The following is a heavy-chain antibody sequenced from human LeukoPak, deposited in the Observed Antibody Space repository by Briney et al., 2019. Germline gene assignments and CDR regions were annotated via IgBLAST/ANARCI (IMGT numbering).Heavy chain of an antibody. J-gene: IGHJ4*02. CDR3: ARGATVVILSTFDY. CDR2: ISYDGSNK. D-gene: IGHD4-23*01. CDR1: GFTFSSYA. Sequence: GGSLRLSCAASGFTFSSYAMHWVRQAPGKGLEWVAVISYDGSNKYYADSVKGRFTISGDNSKNALYLQMNSLRAEDTAVYYCARGATVVILSTFDYWGQGTLVTVSS. V-gene: IGHV3-30-3*01.